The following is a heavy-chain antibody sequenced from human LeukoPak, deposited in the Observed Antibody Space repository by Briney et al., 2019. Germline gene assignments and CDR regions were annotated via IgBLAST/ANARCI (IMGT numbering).Heavy chain of an antibody. CDR1: GGSISSYY. CDR2: IYYSGST. V-gene: IGHV4-59*01. D-gene: IGHD3-22*01. J-gene: IGHJ4*02. Sequence: SETLSLTCTVSGGSISSYYWSWIRQPPGKGLEWIGYIYYSGSTNYNPSLKSRVIISADASKNQFSLKLSSVTAADTAVYYCARGQYDSSGYYLYYWGQGTLVTVSS. CDR3: ARGQYDSSGYYLYY.